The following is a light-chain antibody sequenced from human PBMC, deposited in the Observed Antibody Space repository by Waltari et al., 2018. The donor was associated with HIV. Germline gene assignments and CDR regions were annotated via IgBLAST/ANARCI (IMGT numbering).Light chain of an antibody. Sequence: EIVLTQSLGTLSLSPGERATLSCRASQSVSNNYLAWYQQKPGHSPRLVIYGASNRATGIPDRFSGSGAGTDFTLTISGLEPEDFAVYYCQHYDRSPQSFGPGTTVDI. CDR3: QHYDRSPQS. J-gene: IGKJ3*01. V-gene: IGKV3-20*01. CDR2: GAS. CDR1: QSVSNNY.